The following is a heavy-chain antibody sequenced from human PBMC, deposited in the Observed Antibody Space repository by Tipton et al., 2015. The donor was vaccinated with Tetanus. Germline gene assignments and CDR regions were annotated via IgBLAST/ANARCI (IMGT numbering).Heavy chain of an antibody. CDR3: ARDHGITWGGMGYYYGMDV. Sequence: LRLSCTVSGDSLSNGDYYWSWIRQPPGKGLESIGYIYYSGSTYYNPSLKSRVTIPVDTSKNQFSLRLSSVTAADTAVYYCARDHGITWGGMGYYYGMDVWGQGTTVTVSS. V-gene: IGHV4-30-4*01. CDR1: GDSLSNGDYY. D-gene: IGHD3-16*01. J-gene: IGHJ6*02. CDR2: IYYSGST.